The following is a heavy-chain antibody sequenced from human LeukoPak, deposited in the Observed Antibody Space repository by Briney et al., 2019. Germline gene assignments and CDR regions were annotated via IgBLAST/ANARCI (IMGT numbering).Heavy chain of an antibody. D-gene: IGHD3-10*01. CDR1: GFTLSNYW. V-gene: IGHV3-7*01. CDR3: VRDDGHSYQYASRTYYYDAFDI. J-gene: IGHJ3*02. CDR2: INRDESDK. Sequence: GGSLRLSCAASGFTLSNYWMTWVRQAPGKGLEWVANINRDESDKHYVNSVEGRFTISRDNAKNSLYLQMNSLRAEDTAVYYCVRDDGHSYQYASRTYYYDAFDIWGQGTVVTVSS.